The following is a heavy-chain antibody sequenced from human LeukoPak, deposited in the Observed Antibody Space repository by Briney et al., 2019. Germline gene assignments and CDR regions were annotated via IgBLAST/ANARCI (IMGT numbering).Heavy chain of an antibody. Sequence: SQTLSLTCTISGDSVSSNTVTWNWIRQSPSRGLEWLGRTYYRSTWYNDYAVSVRGRITVNPDTSKNQFSLHLNSVTPEDTAVYYCARRLTQYDCFDPWGQGILVTVSS. CDR2: TYYRSTWYN. J-gene: IGHJ5*02. CDR3: ARRLTQYDCFDP. CDR1: GDSVSSNTVT. D-gene: IGHD2-2*01. V-gene: IGHV6-1*01.